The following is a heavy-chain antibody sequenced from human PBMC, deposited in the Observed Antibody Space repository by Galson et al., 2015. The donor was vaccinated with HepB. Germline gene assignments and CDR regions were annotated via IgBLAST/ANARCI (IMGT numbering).Heavy chain of an antibody. V-gene: IGHV3-7*03. CDR1: GFTFSNYW. J-gene: IGHJ4*02. CDR2: IKADGSEK. Sequence: SLRLSCAASGFTFSNYWMTWVRQAPGKGLEWVANIKADGSEKYYVDSVKGRFTISRENAKNSLYLQMNSLRAEDTAVYYCAREKIWVVGSSLGCLDYWGQGTPVTVSS. D-gene: IGHD6-13*01. CDR3: AREKIWVVGSSLGCLDY.